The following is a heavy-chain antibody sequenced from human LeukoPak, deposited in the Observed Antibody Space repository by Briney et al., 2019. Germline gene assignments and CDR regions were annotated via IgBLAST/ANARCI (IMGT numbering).Heavy chain of an antibody. V-gene: IGHV4-39*01. D-gene: IGHD3-10*01. Sequence: SETLSLTCTVSGGSISSSSYYWGWIRQPPGKGLEWIGSIYYSGSTYYNPSLKSRVTISVDTSKNQFSLKLTSVTAADTAVYYCVRRAESVEHVWFGEDGYAQYFHHWGQASWSPSPQ. J-gene: IGHJ1*01. CDR3: VRRAESVEHVWFGEDGYAQYFHH. CDR2: IYYSGST. CDR1: GGSISSSSYY.